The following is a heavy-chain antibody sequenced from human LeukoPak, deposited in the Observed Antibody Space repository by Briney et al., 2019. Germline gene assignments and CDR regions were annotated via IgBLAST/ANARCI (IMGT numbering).Heavy chain of an antibody. J-gene: IGHJ3*02. CDR1: GFTFSRYG. Sequence: GGSLRLSCGASGFTFSRYGMHRVRQAPGKGLEWVAIIWYDGSNKYYADSVKGRFTISRDNSKNTLYLQMSTLRAEDTAVYYCVTELGIGGFDIWGQGTMVTVSS. CDR3: VTELGIGGFDI. D-gene: IGHD7-27*01. CDR2: IWYDGSNK. V-gene: IGHV3-30*02.